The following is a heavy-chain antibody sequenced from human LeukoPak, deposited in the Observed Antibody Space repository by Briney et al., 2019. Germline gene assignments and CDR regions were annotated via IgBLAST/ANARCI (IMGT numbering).Heavy chain of an antibody. Sequence: GGSLRLSCAASGFTFSSYAMSWVRQAPGKGLEWVSLFSGDGGSTYYADSVKGRFTISRDNSKNSLYLQMNSLRTEDTALYYCAKGEPVGESLENWGQGTLVTVSS. CDR1: GFTFSSYA. CDR3: AKGEPVGESLEN. J-gene: IGHJ4*02. V-gene: IGHV3-43*02. CDR2: FSGDGGST. D-gene: IGHD3-10*01.